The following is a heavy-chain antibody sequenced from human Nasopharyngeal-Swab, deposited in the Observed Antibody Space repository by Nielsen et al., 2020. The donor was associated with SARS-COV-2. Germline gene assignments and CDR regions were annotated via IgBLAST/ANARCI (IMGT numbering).Heavy chain of an antibody. J-gene: IGHJ4*02. D-gene: IGHD3-10*01. Sequence: SETLSLTCTVSGGSISSGSYYWSWIRQPAGKGLEWIGRIYTSGCTNYNPSLKSRVTISVDTSKNQFSLKLSSVTAADTAVYYCARDNRALYYFDYWGQGTLVTVSS. CDR3: ARDNRALYYFDY. V-gene: IGHV4-61*02. CDR2: IYTSGCT. CDR1: GGSISSGSYY.